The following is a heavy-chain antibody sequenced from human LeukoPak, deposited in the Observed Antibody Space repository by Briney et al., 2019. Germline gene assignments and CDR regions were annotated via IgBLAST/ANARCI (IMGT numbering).Heavy chain of an antibody. V-gene: IGHV4-34*01. CDR2: INHSGST. Sequence: PSETLSLTCAVYGGSFSGYYWSWIRQPPGKGLEWIGEINHSGSTNYNPSLKSRVTISVDTSKNQFSLKLSSVTAADTAVYYCARNKGYCSSTSCSPFDYWGQGTLVTVSS. D-gene: IGHD2-2*01. CDR1: GGSFSGYY. CDR3: ARNKGYCSSTSCSPFDY. J-gene: IGHJ4*02.